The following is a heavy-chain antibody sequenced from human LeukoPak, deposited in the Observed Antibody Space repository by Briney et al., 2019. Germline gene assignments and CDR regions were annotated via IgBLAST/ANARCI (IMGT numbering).Heavy chain of an antibody. Sequence: DPVTVSCKASGHTFTRFGISWVRQAPGQGLEWMGWISGYNDNPHYAQSFQGRVTMTTDTSSSTAYMELRSLGSDDTAVYYCARVGRDCRDTRCTWSDWLDPWGQGTLVTASS. CDR2: ISGYNDNP. D-gene: IGHD2-2*01. CDR1: GHTFTRFG. J-gene: IGHJ5*02. CDR3: ARVGRDCRDTRCTWSDWLDP. V-gene: IGHV1-18*01.